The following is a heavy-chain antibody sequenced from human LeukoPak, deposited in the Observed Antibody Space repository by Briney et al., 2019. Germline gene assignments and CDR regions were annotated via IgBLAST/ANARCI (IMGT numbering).Heavy chain of an antibody. D-gene: IGHD5-24*01. J-gene: IGHJ4*02. CDR2: IYHSGKT. CDR3: ARGNNFRFDY. V-gene: IGHV4-34*01. Sequence: PSETLSLTCGVSGGTFSGYYWSWIRQPPGKGLEWIGEIYHSGKTNYNPTLKSRATISVDASKREFSLRLNSVTAADAAVYYCARGNNFRFDYWGQETLVTVSS. CDR1: GGTFSGYY.